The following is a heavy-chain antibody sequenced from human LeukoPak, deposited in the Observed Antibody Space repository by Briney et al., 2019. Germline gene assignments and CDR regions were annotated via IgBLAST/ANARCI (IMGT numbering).Heavy chain of an antibody. V-gene: IGHV3-23*01. Sequence: GGSLRLSCAASGFTFSSYAMGWVRQAPGKGLEWVSAISGSGGSTYYADSVKGRFTISRDNSKNTLYLQMNSLRAEDTAVYYCAKVGDFWSGYYVGDYWGQGTLVTVSS. CDR3: AKVGDFWSGYYVGDY. CDR2: ISGSGGST. J-gene: IGHJ4*02. CDR1: GFTFSSYA. D-gene: IGHD3-3*01.